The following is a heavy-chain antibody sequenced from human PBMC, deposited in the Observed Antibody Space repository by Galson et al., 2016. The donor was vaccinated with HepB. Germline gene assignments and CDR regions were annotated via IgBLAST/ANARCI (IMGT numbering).Heavy chain of an antibody. V-gene: IGHV3-53*01. J-gene: IGHJ6*02. D-gene: IGHD3-16*01. CDR2: IYSGGSI. CDR1: GFSVSSNY. CDR3: ARGWVESYYYYGLDV. Sequence: SLRLSCAASGFSVSSNYLNWARQAPGKGLEWVSIIYSGGSIYYADFAKGRFTISRDNSKNTLYLQMNSLRIEDTAVYYCARGWVESYYYYGLDVWGQGTTATVSS.